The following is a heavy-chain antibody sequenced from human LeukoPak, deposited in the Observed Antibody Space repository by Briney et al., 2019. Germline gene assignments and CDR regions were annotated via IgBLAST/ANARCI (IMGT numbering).Heavy chain of an antibody. J-gene: IGHJ4*02. Sequence: PGESLRLSCAASGFTFTTYWMSWVRQAPGKGLEWVANIKEDGRDIYYVDSVKGRFTISRENAKNSLFLQMNSLRAEDTAVYYCARTVGHNSGYSWAYFDNWGQGTLVTVSS. CDR2: IKEDGRDI. CDR3: ARTVGHNSGYSWAYFDN. CDR1: GFTFTTYW. D-gene: IGHD3-22*01. V-gene: IGHV3-7*01.